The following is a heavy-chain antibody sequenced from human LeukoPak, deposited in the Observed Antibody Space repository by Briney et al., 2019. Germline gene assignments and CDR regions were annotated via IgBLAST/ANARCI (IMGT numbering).Heavy chain of an antibody. CDR1: GFTFSSYW. V-gene: IGHV3-7*01. D-gene: IGHD1-7*01. CDR2: IKQDGSEK. Sequence: PGGSLRLSCAASGFTFSSYWMSWVRQAPGRGLEWVANIKQDGSEKDYVDSVKGRFTISRDNAKNSLYLQMSNLRAEDTAIYYCATLGGTAGFDPWGQGTLVTVSS. CDR3: ATLGGTAGFDP. J-gene: IGHJ5*02.